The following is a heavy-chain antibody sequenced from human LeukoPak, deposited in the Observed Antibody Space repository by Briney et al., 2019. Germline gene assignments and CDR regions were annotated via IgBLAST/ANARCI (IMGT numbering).Heavy chain of an antibody. J-gene: IGHJ6*03. CDR1: GYSFTSYW. D-gene: IGHD3-10*01. V-gene: IGHV5-51*01. CDR3: ARGGMVRGVISSDQNYYYYYMDV. CDR2: IYPGDSDT. Sequence: GESLKISCKGSGYSFTSYWIGWVRQMPGKGLEWMGIIYPGDSDTRYSPSFQGQVTISADKSISTAYLQWSSLKASDTAMYYCARGGMVRGVISSDQNYYYYYMDVWGKGTTVTVSS.